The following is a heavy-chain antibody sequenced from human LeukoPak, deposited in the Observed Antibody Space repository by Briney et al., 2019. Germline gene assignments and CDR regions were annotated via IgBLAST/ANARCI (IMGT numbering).Heavy chain of an antibody. CDR1: GFTFSSYS. Sequence: GGSLRLSCAASGFTFSSYSMNWVRQAPGKGLEWVSSISSSSSYIYYADSVKGRFTISRDNAKNSLYLQMNSLRAEDTAVYYCARDWREYSSSWEYYYYYYMDVWGKGTTVTVSS. D-gene: IGHD6-13*01. V-gene: IGHV3-21*01. CDR3: ARDWREYSSSWEYYYYYYMDV. CDR2: ISSSSSYI. J-gene: IGHJ6*03.